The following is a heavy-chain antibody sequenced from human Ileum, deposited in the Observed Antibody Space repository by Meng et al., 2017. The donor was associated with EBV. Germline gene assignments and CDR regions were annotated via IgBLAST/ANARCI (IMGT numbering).Heavy chain of an antibody. CDR3: ASSDYYRSDY. V-gene: IGHV4-4*02. Sequence: ESGPGLVRPSEPLSLPCSVSGGSISRSDWWSWVRQPPGKGLEWIGETSHSGTTNYSPSLKSRVTISLDKSKNQLSLKLNSVTAADTAVYYCASSDYYRSDYWGQGTLVTVSS. CDR2: TSHSGTT. D-gene: IGHD3-22*01. CDR1: GGSISRSDW. J-gene: IGHJ4*02.